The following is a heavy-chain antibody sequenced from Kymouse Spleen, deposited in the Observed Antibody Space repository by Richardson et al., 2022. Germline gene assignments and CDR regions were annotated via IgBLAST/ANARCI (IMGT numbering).Heavy chain of an antibody. CDR2: IWYDGSNK. V-gene: IGHV3-33*01. CDR3: ARDPRNYGIDY. J-gene: IGHJ4*02. CDR1: GFTFSSYG. Sequence: QVQLVESGGGVVQPGRSLRLSCAASGFTFSSYGMHWVRQAPGKGLEWVAVIWYDGSNKYYADSVKGRFTISRDNSKNTLYLQMNSLRAEDTAVYYCARDPRNYGIDYWGQGTLVTVSS. D-gene: IGHD1-7*01.